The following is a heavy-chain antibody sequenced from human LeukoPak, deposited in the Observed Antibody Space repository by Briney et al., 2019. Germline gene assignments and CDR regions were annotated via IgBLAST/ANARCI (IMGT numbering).Heavy chain of an antibody. V-gene: IGHV3-23*01. J-gene: IGHJ4*02. D-gene: IGHD3-10*02. CDR2: ISGGGVDT. CDR1: GFTSSSYA. Sequence: GGSLRLSCAASGFTSSSYAMSWVRQAPGKGLEWVSFISGGGVDTTYADSVKGRFTISRDDSENTLHLQMNSLRAEDTAVYYCAHMFGDLPPPFDYWGQGTLVTASS. CDR3: AHMFGDLPPPFDY.